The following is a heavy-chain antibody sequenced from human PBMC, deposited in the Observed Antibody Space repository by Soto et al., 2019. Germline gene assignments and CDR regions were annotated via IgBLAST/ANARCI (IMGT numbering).Heavy chain of an antibody. CDR1: GGSFSGYY. D-gene: IGHD3-10*01. CDR2: INHSGST. Sequence: PSETLSLTCAVYGGSFSGYYWSWIRQPPGKGLEWIGEINHSGSTNYNPSLKSRVTISVDTSKNQFSLKLSSVTAADTAVYYCARQSRRYYYGSGSYFDYYYGMDVWGQGTTVTVSS. V-gene: IGHV4-34*01. CDR3: ARQSRRYYYGSGSYFDYYYGMDV. J-gene: IGHJ6*02.